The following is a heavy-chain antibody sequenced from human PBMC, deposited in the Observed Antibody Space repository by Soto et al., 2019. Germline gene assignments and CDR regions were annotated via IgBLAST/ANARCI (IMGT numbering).Heavy chain of an antibody. CDR3: AKDAGYFDWLLSERNLDY. Sequence: PGGSLRLSCAASGFTFSSYGMHWVRQAPGKGLEWVAVISYDGSNKYYADSVKGRFTISRDNSKNTLYLQMNSLRAEDTAVYYCAKDAGYFDWLLSERNLDYWGQGT. V-gene: IGHV3-30*18. J-gene: IGHJ4*02. CDR2: ISYDGSNK. D-gene: IGHD3-9*01. CDR1: GFTFSSYG.